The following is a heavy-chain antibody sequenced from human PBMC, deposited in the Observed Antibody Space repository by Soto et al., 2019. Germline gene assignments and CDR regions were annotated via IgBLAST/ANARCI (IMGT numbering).Heavy chain of an antibody. CDR2: ISPNNGNT. J-gene: IGHJ4*02. V-gene: IGHV1-18*01. CDR1: GYAFITYG. D-gene: IGHD2-21*02. Sequence: QVQLVQSGAEVKNPGASVKVSCTASGYAFITYGLSWVRQAPGQGLEWVGWISPNNGNTKSAQKFQGRVTMTTDTSASTAYMELRSLRSDDTAVYYCARESLGKVTGFFESWGQGTLVTVSS. CDR3: ARESLGKVTGFFES.